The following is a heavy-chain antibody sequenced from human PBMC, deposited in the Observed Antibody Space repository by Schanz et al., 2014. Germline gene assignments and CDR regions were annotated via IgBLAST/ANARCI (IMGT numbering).Heavy chain of an antibody. CDR3: ARGPIPIQGVPMDF. Sequence: QVQLVESGGGVVQPGRSLRLSCATSGLNFDYYGMNWVRQAPGKGLEWVANIGYDGSEKYYVDSVKGRFTISRDNSKDTLYLQMSGLTPEDTAVYYCARGPIPIQGVPMDFWGQGTPVTVSS. CDR1: GLNFDYYG. J-gene: IGHJ4*02. CDR2: IGYDGSEK. D-gene: IGHD3-10*01. V-gene: IGHV3-33*01.